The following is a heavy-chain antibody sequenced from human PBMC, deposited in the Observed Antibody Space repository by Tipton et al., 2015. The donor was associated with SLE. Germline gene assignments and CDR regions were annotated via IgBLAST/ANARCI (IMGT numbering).Heavy chain of an antibody. CDR1: GGSISSYY. V-gene: IGHV4-59*12. J-gene: IGHJ4*02. Sequence: TLSLTCTVSGGSISSYYWSWIRQPPGKGLEWIGYIYYSGSTNYNPSLKSRVTISVDTSKNQFSLKLSSVTAADTAVYYCAREAIQLLYYFDYWGQGTLVTVSS. D-gene: IGHD5-18*01. CDR3: AREAIQLLYYFDY. CDR2: IYYSGST.